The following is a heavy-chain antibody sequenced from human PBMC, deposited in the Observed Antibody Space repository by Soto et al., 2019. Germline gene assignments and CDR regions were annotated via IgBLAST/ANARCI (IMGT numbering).Heavy chain of an antibody. D-gene: IGHD3-3*01. Sequence: GGFMSLCRVAAGGPSSTYGVYWVRKTIRKGLVWVSRINSDGSSTDYADSVKGRFTISRDNAKNTLSLQMNSLRAEDTAVYYCARGGSRFLEGSLRSMDVWGQGTAVTGS. J-gene: IGHJ6*02. CDR2: INSDGSST. CDR3: ARGGSRFLEGSLRSMDV. V-gene: IGHV3-74*01. CDR1: GGPSSTYG.